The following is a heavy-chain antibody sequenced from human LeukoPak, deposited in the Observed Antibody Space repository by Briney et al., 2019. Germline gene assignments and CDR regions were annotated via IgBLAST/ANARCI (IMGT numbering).Heavy chain of an antibody. CDR3: AKYSTIVVVPAAYFDY. V-gene: IGHV3-23*01. D-gene: IGHD2-2*01. CDR1: GFTFSSYA. Sequence: GGSLRLSCAASGFTFSSYAMSWVRQAPGKGLEWVSAISGSGGSTYYADSVKGRFTISRDNSKNTLYLQMNSLRAEDTAVYYCAKYSTIVVVPAAYFDYWGQGTLVTVSS. CDR2: ISGSGGST. J-gene: IGHJ4*02.